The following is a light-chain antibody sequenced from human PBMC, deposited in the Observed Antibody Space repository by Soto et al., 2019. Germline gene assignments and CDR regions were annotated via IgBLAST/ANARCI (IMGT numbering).Light chain of an antibody. CDR1: QTVRNNY. Sequence: EFVLTQSPGTLSLSPGERATLSCRASQTVRNNYLAWYQQKPGQAPRLLIYDASSRATGIPDRLSGGGSGTDFTLTISRLEPKDFAVYYCQQFSSYPLTFGGGTKVESK. CDR2: DAS. CDR3: QQFSSYPLT. J-gene: IGKJ4*01. V-gene: IGKV3-20*01.